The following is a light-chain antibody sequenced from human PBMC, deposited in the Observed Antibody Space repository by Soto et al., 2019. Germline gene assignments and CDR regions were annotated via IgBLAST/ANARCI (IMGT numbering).Light chain of an antibody. CDR2: DAS. CDR1: QRIDRY. J-gene: IGKJ1*01. Sequence: DIPLTRAPSTLSASVGDRVTVTCRASQRIDRYSAWYQKKTGKATKLLVYDASTLGSGVPSIFSGSGSATEFIRTISSLQPDDFATYYCQQYKDGACTFGQGTRGEIK. CDR3: QQYKDGACT. V-gene: IGKV1-5*01.